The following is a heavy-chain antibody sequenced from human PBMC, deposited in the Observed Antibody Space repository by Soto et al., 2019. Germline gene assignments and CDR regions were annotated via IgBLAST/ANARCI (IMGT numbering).Heavy chain of an antibody. D-gene: IGHD4-4*01. J-gene: IGHJ5*02. Sequence: SETLSLTCTVSGGSISSFYWSWIRQPAGKGLEWIGRIYSGGRNNYNPSLKSRTTLSVDTSKNQFSLRLSSVTAADTGVYYCAHIRDYNHYGWFDPWGQGSLGTGSS. CDR1: GGSISSFY. CDR2: IYSGGRN. CDR3: AHIRDYNHYGWFDP. V-gene: IGHV4-4*07.